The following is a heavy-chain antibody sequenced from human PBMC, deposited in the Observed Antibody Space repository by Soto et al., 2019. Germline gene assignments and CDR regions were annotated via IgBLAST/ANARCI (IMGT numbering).Heavy chain of an antibody. D-gene: IGHD3-10*01. Sequence: QERLVQSGAEVKKPGSSVTVSCGASGGTFNAYSSSWVQQAPGHGLEWVGEVIPNFATANSAQKFWGRVAMTVASPTSTAYMQLRSVTSEGTAVYYCAGVRVSFRGRGGNFYEYGIDVWGQGTRVTVSS. V-gene: IGHV1-69*06. CDR2: VIPNFATA. J-gene: IGHJ6*02. CDR3: AGVRVSFRGRGGNFYEYGIDV. CDR1: GGTFNAYS.